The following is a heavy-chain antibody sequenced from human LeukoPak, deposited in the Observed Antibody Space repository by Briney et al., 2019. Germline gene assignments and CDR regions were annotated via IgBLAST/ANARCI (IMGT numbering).Heavy chain of an antibody. J-gene: IGHJ4*02. Sequence: SETLSLTCTVSGGSISSYYWSWIRQPPGKGLEWIGYIYYSGSTNYNPSLKSRVTISVDTSKNQFSLKLSSVTAADTAVYYCARSMVHADIDYWGQGTLVTVSS. CDR3: ARSMVHADIDY. D-gene: IGHD1-1*01. V-gene: IGHV4-59*01. CDR1: GGSISSYY. CDR2: IYYSGST.